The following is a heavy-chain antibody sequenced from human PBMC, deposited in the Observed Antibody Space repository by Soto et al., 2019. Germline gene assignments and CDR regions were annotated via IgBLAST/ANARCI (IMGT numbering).Heavy chain of an antibody. CDR1: GFTYSSYS. V-gene: IGHV3-21*01. D-gene: IGHD5-12*01. J-gene: IGHJ6*02. Sequence: GGSLRLSGAASGFTYSSYSMNWIRQAPGKGLEWVASISSSSIYIYYADSGKGRFPISIDNAKNSLYLQMNSLRAEDTAVYYCARGLRPSGYTPRGVDVWGQGTTVTVSS. CDR3: ARGLRPSGYTPRGVDV. CDR2: ISSSSIYI.